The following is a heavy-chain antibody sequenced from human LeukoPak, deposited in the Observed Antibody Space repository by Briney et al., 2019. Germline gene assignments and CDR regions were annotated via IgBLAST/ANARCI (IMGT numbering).Heavy chain of an antibody. D-gene: IGHD2-2*01. Sequence: PSETLSLTCTVSGGSISSYYWSWIRQPPGKGLEWIGYIYYSGSTNYNPSLKGRVTISVDTSKNQFSLKLSSVTAADTAVYYCARSRCSSISCASRGAFDIWGQGTMVTVSS. V-gene: IGHV4-59*12. CDR1: GGSISSYY. CDR3: ARSRCSSISCASRGAFDI. J-gene: IGHJ3*02. CDR2: IYYSGST.